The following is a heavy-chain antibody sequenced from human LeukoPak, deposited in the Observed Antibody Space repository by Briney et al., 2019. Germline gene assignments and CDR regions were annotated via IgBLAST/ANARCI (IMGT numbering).Heavy chain of an antibody. CDR1: GGSISSRSYY. Sequence: PSETLSLTCTVSGGSISSRSYYWAWVRQPPGKGLEWVGRSRNKAKSYTTEYAASVKGRFTISRDDSKNSLFLQMNSLKIEDTAVYYCVKLELSSHMDVWGKGTTVTVSS. CDR3: VKLELSSHMDV. J-gene: IGHJ6*03. D-gene: IGHD1-26*01. CDR2: SRNKAKSYTT. V-gene: IGHV3-72*01.